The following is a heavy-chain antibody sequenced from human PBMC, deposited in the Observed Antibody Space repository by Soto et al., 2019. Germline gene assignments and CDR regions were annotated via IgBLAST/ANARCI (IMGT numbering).Heavy chain of an antibody. CDR3: ARDMYYYDSSGYYIDY. CDR1: GFTFSSYS. Sequence: GSLRLSCAASGFTFSSYSMNWVRQAPGKGLEWVSSISSSSSYIYYADSVKGRFTISRDNAKNSLYLQMNSLRAEDTAVYYCARDMYYYDSSGYYIDYWGQGTLVTVSS. D-gene: IGHD3-22*01. V-gene: IGHV3-21*01. CDR2: ISSSSSYI. J-gene: IGHJ4*02.